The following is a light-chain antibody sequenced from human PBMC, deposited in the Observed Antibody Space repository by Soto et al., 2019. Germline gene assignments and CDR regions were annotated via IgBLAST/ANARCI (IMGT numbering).Light chain of an antibody. CDR1: RSDIGAYNF. V-gene: IGLV2-14*03. CDR2: DVN. Sequence: QSVLTQPASVSGSPGQSITISCTGTRSDIGAYNFVSWYQQHLGEVPKLILYDVNVRPSGVSNRFSGSKSGNTASLTISGLQAEDEADYYCTSWTTSTTMIFGGGTKLTVL. J-gene: IGLJ2*01. CDR3: TSWTTSTTMI.